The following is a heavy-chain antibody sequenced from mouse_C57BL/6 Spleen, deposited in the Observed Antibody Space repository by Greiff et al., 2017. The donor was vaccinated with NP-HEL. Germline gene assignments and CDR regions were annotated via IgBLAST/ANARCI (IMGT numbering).Heavy chain of an antibody. CDR1: GGEGRACR. V-gene: IGHV1-15*01. CDR3: TNNEG. D-gene: IGHD6-1*01. CDR2: IDPYNGGT. Sequence: VQLQQSGAELVIPGASVTLYCKAVGGEGRACRLAAGPRGPLPFLEWLLLIDPYNGGTTYNQKFKGRAILTADKSSSTAYMELRSLTSEDSAVYYCTNNEGWGQGTLVTVSA. J-gene: IGHJ3*02.